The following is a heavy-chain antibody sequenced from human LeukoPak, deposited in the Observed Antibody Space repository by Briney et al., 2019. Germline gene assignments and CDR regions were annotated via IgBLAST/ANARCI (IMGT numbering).Heavy chain of an antibody. D-gene: IGHD5-12*01. V-gene: IGHV3-48*03. CDR1: GFTFSSYE. J-gene: IGHJ5*02. Sequence: GGSLRLSCAASGFTFSSYEMNWVRQAPGKGLEWVSYISSSGSTIYYADSVKGRFTISRDNAKNSLYLQMNSLRAEDTAVYYCARDSCYDSGLFDPWGQGTLVTVSS. CDR3: ARDSCYDSGLFDP. CDR2: ISSSGSTI.